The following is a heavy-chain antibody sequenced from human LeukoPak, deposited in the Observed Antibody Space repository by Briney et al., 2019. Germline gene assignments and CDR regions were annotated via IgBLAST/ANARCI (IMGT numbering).Heavy chain of an antibody. Sequence: GRSLRLSCTASGFTFSTYGMHWVRQAPGKGLEWVALISYDGTNKYYADSVKGRFTISRDNSKNTLYLQMNSLSADDTAVYYCAKGEDSSGWYYFDYWGQGTLVTVAA. D-gene: IGHD6-19*01. J-gene: IGHJ4*02. CDR1: GFTFSTYG. CDR3: AKGEDSSGWYYFDY. CDR2: ISYDGTNK. V-gene: IGHV3-30*18.